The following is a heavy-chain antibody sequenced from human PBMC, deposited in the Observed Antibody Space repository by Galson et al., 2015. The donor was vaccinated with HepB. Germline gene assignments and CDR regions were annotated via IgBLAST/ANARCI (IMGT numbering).Heavy chain of an antibody. CDR3: ARGDFDWLLSHYYYYYGMDV. Sequence: SLRLSCAASGFTFSSYAMHWVRQAPGKGLEWVAVISYDGSNKYYADSVKGRFTISRDNSKNTLYLQMNSLRAEDTAVYYCARGDFDWLLSHYYYYYGMDVWGQGTTVTVSS. CDR1: GFTFSSYA. J-gene: IGHJ6*02. V-gene: IGHV3-30-3*01. CDR2: ISYDGSNK. D-gene: IGHD3-9*01.